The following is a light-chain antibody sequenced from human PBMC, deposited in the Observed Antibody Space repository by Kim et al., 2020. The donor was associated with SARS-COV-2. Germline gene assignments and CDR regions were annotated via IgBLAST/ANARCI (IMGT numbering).Light chain of an antibody. CDR2: QAS. Sequence: DIQMTQSPSTLSASVGDRVTITCRASQNIGSWLAWYQQKAGKPPNLLIYQASSLESGVPSKFSGSGSGTEFSLTISSLQPDDFATYYCQQSHAYPYTFGQGTKLEIK. CDR3: QQSHAYPYT. CDR1: QNIGSW. J-gene: IGKJ2*01. V-gene: IGKV1-5*03.